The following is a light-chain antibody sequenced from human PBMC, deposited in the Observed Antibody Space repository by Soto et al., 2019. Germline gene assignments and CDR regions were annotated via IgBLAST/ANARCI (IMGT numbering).Light chain of an antibody. CDR3: TSWDDSLYHVV. Sequence: QSVLTQPPSASGTPGQRVTFSCSGGRSNIGSNYVFWYQQFPGTAPKLLIYRNNQRPSGVPDRFSGSKSGTSASLAISGLRSEDEADYYSTSWDDSLYHVVFGGGTQLTVL. J-gene: IGLJ2*01. V-gene: IGLV1-47*01. CDR2: RNN. CDR1: RSNIGSNY.